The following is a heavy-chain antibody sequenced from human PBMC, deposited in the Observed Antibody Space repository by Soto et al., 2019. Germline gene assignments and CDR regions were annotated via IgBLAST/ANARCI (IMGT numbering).Heavy chain of an antibody. D-gene: IGHD2-2*01. J-gene: IGHJ4*02. CDR2: IIPIFGTA. CDR1: GGTFSSYA. CDR3: ASGPLGLRRGYQLLLDY. Sequence: QVQLVQSGAEVKKPGSSVKVSCKASGGTFSSYAISWVRQAPGQGLEWMGGIIPIFGTANYAQKFQGRVTITADEPTSTAYMELSSLRSEDTAVYYCASGPLGLRRGYQLLLDYWGQGTLVTGSS. V-gene: IGHV1-69*12.